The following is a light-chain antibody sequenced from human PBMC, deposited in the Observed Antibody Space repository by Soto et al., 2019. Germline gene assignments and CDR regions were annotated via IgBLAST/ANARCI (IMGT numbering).Light chain of an antibody. CDR2: EVS. CDR3: SSYAGSNNWN. Sequence: QSALTQPPSASGSPGQSVTISCTGTSSDVGGYNYGSWYQQHPGKAPKLMIYEVSKRPSGVPDRFSGSKSGNTASLTVSGLQAEDEADYYCSSYAGSNNWNFGTGTKLTVL. CDR1: SSDVGGYNY. J-gene: IGLJ1*01. V-gene: IGLV2-8*01.